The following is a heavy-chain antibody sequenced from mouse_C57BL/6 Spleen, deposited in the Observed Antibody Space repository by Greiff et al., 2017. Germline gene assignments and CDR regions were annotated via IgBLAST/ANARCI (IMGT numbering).Heavy chain of an antibody. J-gene: IGHJ2*01. D-gene: IGHD1-1*01. V-gene: IGHV1-55*01. CDR3: TTRYYYGSSPDYFDY. CDR2: IYPGSGST. Sequence: QVQLQQSGAELVKPGASVKMSCKASGYTFTSYWITWVKQRPGQGLEWIGDIYPGSGSTNYNEKFKSKATLTVDTSSSTAYMQLSSLTSEDTAVYYCTTRYYYGSSPDYFDYWGQGTTLTVSS. CDR1: GYTFTSYW.